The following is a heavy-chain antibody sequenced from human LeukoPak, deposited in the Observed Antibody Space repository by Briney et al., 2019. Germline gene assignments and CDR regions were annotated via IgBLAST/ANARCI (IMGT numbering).Heavy chain of an antibody. J-gene: IGHJ4*02. CDR1: GFTFSSYG. Sequence: PGGSLRLSCAASGFTFSSYGMNWVRQAPGKGLEWVSYISSGGSTIYYADSAKGRFTVSRDNAKNSLYLQMNSLRAEDTAVYYCARFGGRYYFDYWGQGTLVTVSS. CDR3: ARFGGRYYFDY. V-gene: IGHV3-48*03. D-gene: IGHD1-26*01. CDR2: ISSGGSTI.